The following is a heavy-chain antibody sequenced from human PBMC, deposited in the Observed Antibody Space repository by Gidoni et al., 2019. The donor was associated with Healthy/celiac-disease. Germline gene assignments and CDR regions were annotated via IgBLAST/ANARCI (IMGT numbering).Heavy chain of an antibody. Sequence: QVQLQQWGPGLLKPSETLSLTCAVYGGSFSGYYWSWIRQPPGKGLEWIGEINHSGSTNYNPSLKSRVTISVDTSKNQFSLKLSSVTAADTAVYYCARGGRRYSRIYSCFDYWGQGTLVTVSS. J-gene: IGHJ4*02. CDR3: ARGGRRYSRIYSCFDY. D-gene: IGHD6-13*01. CDR1: GGSFSGYY. CDR2: INHSGST. V-gene: IGHV4-34*01.